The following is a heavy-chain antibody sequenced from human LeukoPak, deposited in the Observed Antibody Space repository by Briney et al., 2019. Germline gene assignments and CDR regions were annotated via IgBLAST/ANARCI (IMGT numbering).Heavy chain of an antibody. CDR3: ARGLVAARPLLMGY. CDR2: MNPKSGNI. V-gene: IGHV1-8*01. J-gene: IGHJ4*02. CDR1: GYTFTDYD. Sequence: ASVRVSCKASGYTFTDYDINWVRQAPGQGLEWMGWMNPKSGNIGYAQNFQGRVTMTRDTSISTAYMELSSLRSEDTAVYYCARGLVAARPLLMGYWGQGTPVTVSS. D-gene: IGHD6-6*01.